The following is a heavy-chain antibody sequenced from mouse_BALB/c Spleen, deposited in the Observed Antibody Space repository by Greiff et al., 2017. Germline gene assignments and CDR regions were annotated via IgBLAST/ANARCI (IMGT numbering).Heavy chain of an antibody. D-gene: IGHD1-1*01. V-gene: IGHV1-7*01. CDR2: INPSTGYT. CDR3: ASVIRYYGSSYAMDY. J-gene: IGHJ4*01. CDR1: GYTFTSYW. Sequence: QVQLKQSGAELAKPGASVKMSCKASGYTFTSYWMNWAKQRPGQGLEWIGYINPSTGYTEYNQKFKDKATLTADKSSSTAYMQLSSLTSEDSAVYYCASVIRYYGSSYAMDYWGQGTSVTVSS.